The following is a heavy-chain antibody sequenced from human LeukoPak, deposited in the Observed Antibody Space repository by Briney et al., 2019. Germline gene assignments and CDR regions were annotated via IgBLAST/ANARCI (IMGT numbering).Heavy chain of an antibody. V-gene: IGHV1-69*05. CDR1: GGTFSSYA. Sequence: SVKVSCKASGGTFSSYAISWVRQAPGQGLEWMGRIIPIFGTANYAQKFQGRVTITTDESTSTAYMELSSLRSEDTAVYYCARSRDGYNADAFDIWGQGTMVTVSS. J-gene: IGHJ3*02. CDR3: ARSRDGYNADAFDI. CDR2: IIPIFGTA. D-gene: IGHD5-24*01.